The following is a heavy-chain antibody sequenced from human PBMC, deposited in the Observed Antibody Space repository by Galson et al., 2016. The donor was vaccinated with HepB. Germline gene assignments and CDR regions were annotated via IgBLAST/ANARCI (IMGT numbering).Heavy chain of an antibody. V-gene: IGHV4-39*01. Sequence: SETLSLTCTVSGGSITSSSHYWGWIRQPPGKGLEWIGNIYYSGTTYYNPSLKSRVTMSVDTSTNQFSLKLASVTAADTAVYYCARRNVAPFDFWGQGTLVTVSS. J-gene: IGHJ4*02. CDR3: ARRNVAPFDF. D-gene: IGHD2-8*01. CDR2: IYYSGTT. CDR1: GGSITSSSHY.